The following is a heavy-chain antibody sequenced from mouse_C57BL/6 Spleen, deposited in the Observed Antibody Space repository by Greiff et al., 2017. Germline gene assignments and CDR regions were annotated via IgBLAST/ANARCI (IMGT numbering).Heavy chain of an antibody. V-gene: IGHV3-6*01. D-gene: IGHD1-1*01. J-gene: IGHJ1*03. Sequence: EVKLMESGPGLVKPSQSLSLTCSVTGYSITSGYYWNWIRQFPGNKLEWMGYISYDGSNNYNPSLKNRISITRDTSKNQFFLKLNSVTTEDTATYYCAREGDYYGAQGYFDVWGTGTTVTVSS. CDR2: ISYDGSN. CDR1: GYSITSGYY. CDR3: AREGDYYGAQGYFDV.